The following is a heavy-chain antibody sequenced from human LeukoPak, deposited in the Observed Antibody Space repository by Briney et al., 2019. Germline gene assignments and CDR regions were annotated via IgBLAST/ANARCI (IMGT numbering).Heavy chain of an antibody. CDR3: ARDTRSSYLQYYFDY. CDR2: INPNSGGT. J-gene: IGHJ4*02. D-gene: IGHD5-24*01. Sequence: GSVKVSCKASGYTFTGYYMHWVRQAPGQGLEWMGWINPNSGGTNYAQKFQGRVTMTRDTSISTAYMELSRLGYDDTAVYYCARDTRSSYLQYYFDYWGQGTLVTVSS. V-gene: IGHV1-2*02. CDR1: GYTFTGYY.